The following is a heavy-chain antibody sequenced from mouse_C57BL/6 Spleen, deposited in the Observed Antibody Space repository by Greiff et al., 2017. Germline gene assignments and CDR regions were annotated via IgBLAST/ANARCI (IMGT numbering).Heavy chain of an antibody. CDR1: GYTFTSYN. J-gene: IGHJ2*01. D-gene: IGHD2-4*01. CDR2: IYPGHGDT. CDR3: ARGVITTTGDYVDY. Sequence: QVQLQQSGAELVRPGASVKMSCKASGYTFTSYNMHWVKQTPRQGLEWIGAIYPGHGDTSYNQKFKGKATLTVDKSSSTAYMQLSSLTSEDSAVYFCARGVITTTGDYVDYWGQGTTLTVSS. V-gene: IGHV1-12*01.